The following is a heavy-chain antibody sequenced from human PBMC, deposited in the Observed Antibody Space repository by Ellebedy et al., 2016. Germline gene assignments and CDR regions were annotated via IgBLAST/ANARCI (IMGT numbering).Heavy chain of an antibody. CDR2: ISTDSDAV. Sequence: ASVKVSCKASGYSFTTYGISWVRQAPGQGLEWMGWISTDSDAVHYAQRFQGRVTITKDTSTSTTFMELSSLTPDDTAVYYCARDYYSHYADCFDPWGQGTRVTVSP. CDR1: GYSFTTYG. V-gene: IGHV1-18*01. J-gene: IGHJ5*02. CDR3: ARDYYSHYADCFDP. D-gene: IGHD4-11*01.